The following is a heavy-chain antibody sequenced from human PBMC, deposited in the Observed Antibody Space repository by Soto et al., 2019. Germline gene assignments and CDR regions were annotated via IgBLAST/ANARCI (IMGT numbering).Heavy chain of an antibody. CDR2: ISPYSGYT. D-gene: IGHD2-2*01. Sequence: GASVKVSCKGFGYSFMKYGINWVRQAPGQGLEWVGWISPYSGYTHSAQKFHGRLTLTTDTAASTAYMELRILRSADTALYYCAREASVLIPAAQPSRFDSWGQGTLGTVSA. CDR3: AREASVLIPAAQPSRFDS. J-gene: IGHJ4*02. CDR1: GYSFMKYG. V-gene: IGHV1-18*01.